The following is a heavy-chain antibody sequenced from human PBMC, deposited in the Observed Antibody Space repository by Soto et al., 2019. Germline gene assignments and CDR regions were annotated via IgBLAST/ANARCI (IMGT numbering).Heavy chain of an antibody. Sequence: SVKVSCKASGGTFSSYAISWVRQAPGQGLEWMGGIIPIFGTANYAQKFQGRVTITADESTSTAYMELSSLRSEDTAVYYCATTIAAAGTQSLVDIWGQGXMVTV. D-gene: IGHD6-13*01. J-gene: IGHJ3*02. CDR3: ATTIAAAGTQSLVDI. V-gene: IGHV1-69*13. CDR2: IIPIFGTA. CDR1: GGTFSSYA.